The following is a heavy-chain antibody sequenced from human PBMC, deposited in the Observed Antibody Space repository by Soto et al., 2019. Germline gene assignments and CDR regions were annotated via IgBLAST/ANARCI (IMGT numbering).Heavy chain of an antibody. CDR1: GGSISSSSYY. V-gene: IGHV4-39*01. D-gene: IGHD2-15*01. J-gene: IGHJ6*02. Sequence: SETLSLTCTVSGGSISSSSYYWVWIRQPPGKGLEWIGSIYYSGSTYYNPSLKSRVTISVDTSKNQFSLKLSSVTAADTAVYYCATSGARGYYYALDVWGQGTTVTVSS. CDR3: ATSGARGYYYALDV. CDR2: IYYSGST.